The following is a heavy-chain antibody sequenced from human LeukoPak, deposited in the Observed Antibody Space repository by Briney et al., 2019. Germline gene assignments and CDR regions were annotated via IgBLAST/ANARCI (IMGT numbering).Heavy chain of an antibody. D-gene: IGHD3-3*01. Sequence: GRSLRLSCTASGFTLGDYAMSWVRQAPGKGLEWVGFIRSKAYGGTTEYAASVKGRFTISIDDSKSIAYLQMNSLKTEDIAVYYCTRGSPYYDFWSGYPSSYYFDYWGQGTLVTVSS. CDR1: GFTLGDYA. CDR3: TRGSPYYDFWSGYPSSYYFDY. CDR2: IRSKAYGGTT. J-gene: IGHJ4*02. V-gene: IGHV3-49*04.